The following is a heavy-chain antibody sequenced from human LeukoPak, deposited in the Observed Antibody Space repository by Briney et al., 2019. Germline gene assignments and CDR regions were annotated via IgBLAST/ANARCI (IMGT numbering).Heavy chain of an antibody. CDR3: ARAPTSGYDWYYFDY. D-gene: IGHD5-12*01. CDR2: ISYDGSNK. J-gene: IGHJ4*02. Sequence: GGSLRLSCAASGFTFSSYAMHWVRQAPGKGLEWVAVISYDGSNKYCADSGKGRFAISRDNSKTTLYLQMNSLRAEDTAVYYCARAPTSGYDWYYFDYWGQGTLVTVSS. V-gene: IGHV3-30*09. CDR1: GFTFSSYA.